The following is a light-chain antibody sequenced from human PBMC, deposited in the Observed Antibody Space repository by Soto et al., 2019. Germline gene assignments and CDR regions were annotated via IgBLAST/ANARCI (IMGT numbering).Light chain of an antibody. Sequence: QPVLTQPPSVSGAPGQRVTISCSNIGAANDVHWYQQPPGTAPKLLIYGNSNRPSGVPDRFSGSKSGTSASLAITGLQAEDEADYYCQFYESSLSGWVFGGGTKLTVL. CDR3: QFYESSLSGWV. CDR1: SNIGAAND. V-gene: IGLV1-40*01. J-gene: IGLJ3*02. CDR2: GNS.